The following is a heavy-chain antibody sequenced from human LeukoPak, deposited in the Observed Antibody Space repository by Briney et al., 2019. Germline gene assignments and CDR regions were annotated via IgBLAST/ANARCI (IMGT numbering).Heavy chain of an antibody. J-gene: IGHJ4*02. CDR3: ARDFGGTGDY. CDR2: ISSSGRTK. D-gene: IGHD3-16*01. CDR1: GFTFSDPY. Sequence: GGSLRLSCAASGFTFSDPYMSWIRQPPGKGLEWVSYISSSGRTKYYADSVKGRFTISRDNAKNSLYLQMNSLRAEDTAVYYCARDFGGTGDYWGQGTLVTVSS. V-gene: IGHV3-11*01.